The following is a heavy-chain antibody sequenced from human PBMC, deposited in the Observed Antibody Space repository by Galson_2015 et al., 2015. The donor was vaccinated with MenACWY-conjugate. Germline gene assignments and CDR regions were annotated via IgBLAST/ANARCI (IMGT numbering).Heavy chain of an antibody. CDR2: IKSKTHSGTP. V-gene: IGHV3-15*01. CDR3: TTDYFGQYFFDS. D-gene: IGHD2/OR15-2a*01. CDR1: GFTFSNAW. J-gene: IGHJ4*02. Sequence: SLRLSCAASGFTFSNAWMTWVRQAPGKGLEWAGRIKSKTHSGTPDYAAPVNGRFTISRDDSRNTVYLEMNGLKAEDTGLYYCTTDYFGQYFFDSWGQGTPVTVSS.